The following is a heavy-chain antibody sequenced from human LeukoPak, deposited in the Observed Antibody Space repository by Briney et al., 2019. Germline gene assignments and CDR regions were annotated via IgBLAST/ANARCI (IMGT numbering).Heavy chain of an antibody. D-gene: IGHD6-13*01. CDR2: IYYSGST. CDR1: GGSINNYW. CDR3: AKYSDPYSSSWYYFDY. V-gene: IGHV4-59*01. J-gene: IGHJ4*02. Sequence: PSETLSLTCSVSGGSINNYWWNWIRQPPGKGLEWIGYIYYSGSTSYNPSLKSRLTISVDTSKNQFSLKLSSVTAADTAVYYCAKYSDPYSSSWYYFDYWGQGTLVTVSS.